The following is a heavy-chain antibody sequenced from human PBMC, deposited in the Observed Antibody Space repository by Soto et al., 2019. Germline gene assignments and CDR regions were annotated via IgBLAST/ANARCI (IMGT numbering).Heavy chain of an antibody. Sequence: EVQLVESGGGLVKPGRSLRLSCAASGFTFTRYSMNWVRQAPGKGLEWVSSISSTTNYIYYGDSMKGRFTISRDNAKNALYLEMTSLRAEDTAVYYCARESEDLTSNFDYWGQGTLVTVSS. CDR1: GFTFTRYS. J-gene: IGHJ4*02. CDR3: ARESEDLTSNFDY. CDR2: ISSTTNYI. V-gene: IGHV3-21*06.